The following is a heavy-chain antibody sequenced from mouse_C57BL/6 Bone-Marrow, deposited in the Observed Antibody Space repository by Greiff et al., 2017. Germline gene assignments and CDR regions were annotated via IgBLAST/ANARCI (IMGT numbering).Heavy chain of an antibody. CDR1: GFTFSSYA. V-gene: IGHV5-9-3*01. Sequence: EVQLVESGGGLVKPGGSLKLSCAASGFTFSSYAMSWVRQTPETRLEWVATISSGGHFTYYPDTVKGRFIISGDNAKNTLDLQMSSLRSEDTAMYYCARQEKGYYGYYYAMDYWGQGTSVTVSS. CDR2: ISSGGHFT. CDR3: ARQEKGYYGYYYAMDY. J-gene: IGHJ4*01. D-gene: IGHD1-1*01.